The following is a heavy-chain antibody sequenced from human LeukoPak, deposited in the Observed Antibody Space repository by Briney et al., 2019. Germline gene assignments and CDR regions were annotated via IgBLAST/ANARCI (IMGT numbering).Heavy chain of an antibody. CDR1: GFTFSSYS. CDR3: ARRLAY. CDR2: ISSSSSYI. Sequence: PGGSLRLSCAASGFTFSSYSMNWVRQAPGKGLEWVSSISSSSSYIYYADSVKGRFTIFRDNAKTSLFLQMNNLTVDDTAVYYCARRLAYWGHGTLVVVSS. V-gene: IGHV3-21*06. J-gene: IGHJ1*01.